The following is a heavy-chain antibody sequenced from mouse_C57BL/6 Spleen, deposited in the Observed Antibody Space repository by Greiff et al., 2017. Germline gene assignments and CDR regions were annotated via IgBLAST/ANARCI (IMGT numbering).Heavy chain of an antibody. D-gene: IGHD2-4*01. J-gene: IGHJ3*01. CDR2: INPSSGYT. V-gene: IGHV1-7*01. Sequence: QVQLQQSGAELAKPGASVKLSCKASGYTFTSYWMHWVKQRPGQGLEWIGYINPSSGYTKYNQKFKDKATLTADTSSSTAYMQLSSLTYDDSAVYYCANPNDYYYWGQGTLVTVSA. CDR1: GYTFTSYW. CDR3: ANPNDYYY.